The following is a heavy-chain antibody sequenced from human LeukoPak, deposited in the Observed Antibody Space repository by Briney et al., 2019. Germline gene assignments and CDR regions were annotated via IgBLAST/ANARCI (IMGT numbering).Heavy chain of an antibody. D-gene: IGHD6-13*01. CDR1: GFTFSSYA. CDR3: ARDEGGSSCFDY. Sequence: GGSLRLSCAASGFTFSSYAMHWVRQAPGKGLEWVAVISYDGSSKYYADSVKGRFTISKDNSKNTLYLQMNSLRAEDTAVYYCARDEGGSSCFDYWGQGTLVTVSS. CDR2: ISYDGSSK. J-gene: IGHJ4*02. V-gene: IGHV3-30-3*01.